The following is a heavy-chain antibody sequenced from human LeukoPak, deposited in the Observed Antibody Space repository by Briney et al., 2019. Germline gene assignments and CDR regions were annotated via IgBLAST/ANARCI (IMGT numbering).Heavy chain of an antibody. CDR2: ISSSSSYI. Sequence: GGSLRLSCAASGFTFSSYSTNWVRQAPGKGLEWVSSISSSSSYIYYADSVKGRFTISRDNARNSLYLQMNSLRAEDTAVYYCARGPGIAVAGISRWGQGTLVTVSS. D-gene: IGHD6-19*01. V-gene: IGHV3-21*01. CDR3: ARGPGIAVAGISR. J-gene: IGHJ4*02. CDR1: GFTFSSYS.